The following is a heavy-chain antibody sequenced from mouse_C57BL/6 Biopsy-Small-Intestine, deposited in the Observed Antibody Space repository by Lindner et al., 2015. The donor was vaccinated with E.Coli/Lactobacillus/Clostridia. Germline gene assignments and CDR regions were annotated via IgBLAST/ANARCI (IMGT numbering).Heavy chain of an antibody. CDR3: ARDYGNYYAMDY. D-gene: IGHD2-1*01. CDR2: ISSGGSYT. V-gene: IGHV5-6*01. Sequence: VQLQESGGGLVKPGGSLKLSCAASGFTFSSYAMSWVRQTPDKRLEWVATISSGGSYTYYPDSVKGRFTISRDNAKNTLYLQMSSLKSEDTAMYYCARDYGNYYAMDYWGQGTSVTVSS. J-gene: IGHJ4*01. CDR1: GFTFSSYA.